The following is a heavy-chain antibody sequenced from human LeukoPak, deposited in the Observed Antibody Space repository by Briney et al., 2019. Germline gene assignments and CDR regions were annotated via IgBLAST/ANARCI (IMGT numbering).Heavy chain of an antibody. CDR1: GGSISSYY. J-gene: IGHJ4*02. D-gene: IGHD6-19*01. V-gene: IGHV4-4*07. Sequence: SETLSLTCTASGGSISSYYWSWIRQPAGKGLEWIGRIYTSGSTNYNPSLKSRVTMSVDTSKNQFSLKLSSVTAADTAVYYCARTESSGWYGYFDYWGQGTLVTVSS. CDR3: ARTESSGWYGYFDY. CDR2: IYTSGST.